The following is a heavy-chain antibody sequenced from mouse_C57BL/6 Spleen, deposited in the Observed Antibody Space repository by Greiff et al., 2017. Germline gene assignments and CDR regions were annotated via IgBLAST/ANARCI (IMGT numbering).Heavy chain of an antibody. CDR1: GYSFTGYF. J-gene: IGHJ2*01. CDR2: INPYNGDT. CDR3: ARGDYDEEGFDY. Sequence: VQLQQSGPELVKPGDSVKISCKASGYSFTGYFMNWVMQSHGKSLEWIGRINPYNGDTFYNQKFKGKATLTVDKSTSTAHMELRSLTSEDSAVYYCARGDYDEEGFDYWGQGTTLTVSS. V-gene: IGHV1-20*01. D-gene: IGHD2-4*01.